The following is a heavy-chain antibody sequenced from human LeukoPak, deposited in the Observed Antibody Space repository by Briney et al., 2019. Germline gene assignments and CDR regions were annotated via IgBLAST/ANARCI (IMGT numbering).Heavy chain of an antibody. CDR3: ARGTGYCGGGRCYFLY. Sequence: ASVKVSCKASGYTFTGSYIHWVRQAPGHGLEWMGWINPNSGGTSSAQKFKGWVTKTRDPSVSPVYIEMSSLRAEDPAPYYCARGTGYCGGGRCYFLYWGQGTLVTVSS. CDR1: GYTFTGSY. J-gene: IGHJ4*02. V-gene: IGHV1-2*04. D-gene: IGHD2-15*01. CDR2: INPNSGGT.